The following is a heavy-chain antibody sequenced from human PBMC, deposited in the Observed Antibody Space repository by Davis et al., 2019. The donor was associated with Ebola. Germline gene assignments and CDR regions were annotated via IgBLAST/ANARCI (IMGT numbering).Heavy chain of an antibody. V-gene: IGHV1-18*04. CDR1: GYTFTSYG. CDR3: ARTITMIVVGGWFNP. CDR2: ISAYNGNT. Sequence: ASVKVSCKASGYTFTSYGISWVRQAPGQGLEWMGWISAYNGNTNYAQKLQGRVTMTTDTSTSTAYMELRSLRSDDTAVYYCARTITMIVVGGWFNPWGQGTLVTVSS. D-gene: IGHD3-22*01. J-gene: IGHJ5*02.